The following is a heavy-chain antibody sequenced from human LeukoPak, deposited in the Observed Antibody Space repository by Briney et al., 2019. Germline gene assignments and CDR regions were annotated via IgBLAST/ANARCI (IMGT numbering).Heavy chain of an antibody. CDR1: GFTFSSYA. J-gene: IGHJ3*02. Sequence: GGSLRLSCAASGFTFSSYAMHWVRQAPGKGLEWVAVISYDGSNKYYADSVKGRFTISRDNSKNTLYLQMNSLRAEDTAVYYCARGLDVVAATNDAFDIWGQGTMVTVSS. V-gene: IGHV3-30*04. CDR2: ISYDGSNK. D-gene: IGHD2-2*01. CDR3: ARGLDVVAATNDAFDI.